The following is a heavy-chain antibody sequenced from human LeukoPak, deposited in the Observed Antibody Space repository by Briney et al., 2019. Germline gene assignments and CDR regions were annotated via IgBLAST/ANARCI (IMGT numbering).Heavy chain of an antibody. D-gene: IGHD6-19*01. V-gene: IGHV3-23*01. CDR3: VKERDRGTDVADDFDF. J-gene: IGHJ4*02. CDR2: IARDDFT. CDR1: GFTFRDYS. Sequence: GASLRLSCVASGFTFRDYSMAWVRQLPGGGLEWVSAIARDDFTVYPDPLKGRLTISRDNSRNTLYLQMNTLRAEDTAVYYCVKERDRGTDVADDFDFWGQGTLVTVSS.